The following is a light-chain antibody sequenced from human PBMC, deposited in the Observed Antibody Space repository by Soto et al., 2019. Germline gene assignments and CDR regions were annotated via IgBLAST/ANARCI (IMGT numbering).Light chain of an antibody. CDR2: DAS. CDR3: QQYITLPLT. V-gene: IGKV1-33*01. CDR1: QAISNY. J-gene: IGKJ5*01. Sequence: DIQMTQSPSSLSAFVGDRVTITCQASQAISNYLNWYQHKSGKAPKLLIYDASNLETGVPSRFSGSGSGTHFTFTISSLQPEDIATYYRQQYITLPLTFGRGPRLEIK.